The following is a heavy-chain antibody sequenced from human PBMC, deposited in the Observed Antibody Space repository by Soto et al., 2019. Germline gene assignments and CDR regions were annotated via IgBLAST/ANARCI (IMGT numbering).Heavy chain of an antibody. Sequence: QITLKEYGPTLVKPTQTLTLTCTFSGFSLNTRSVGVGWIRQAHGKALEWLALINWNADERYSPSLKDRLTITKDTSKNHVVLTMTNIGHVDTATYYCAHRHDLGGFDIWGQGTAVTVSS. CDR2: INWNADE. J-gene: IGHJ3*02. V-gene: IGHV2-5*01. D-gene: IGHD2-15*01. CDR1: GFSLNTRSVG. CDR3: AHRHDLGGFDI.